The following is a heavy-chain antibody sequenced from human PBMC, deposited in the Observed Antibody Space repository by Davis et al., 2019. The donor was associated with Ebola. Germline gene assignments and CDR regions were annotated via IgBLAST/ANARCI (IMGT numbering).Heavy chain of an antibody. CDR3: ANPAAAGPNNFDY. J-gene: IGHJ4*02. D-gene: IGHD6-13*01. CDR2: ISSEGSST. Sequence: PGGSLRLSCAASGFPFTTYWMHWVRQAPGQGLVWAAHISSEGSSTNYADSVRGRFIISRDNAKISLYLQMNSLRAEDTAFYYCANPAAAGPNNFDYWGQGTLVTVSS. V-gene: IGHV3-74*01. CDR1: GFPFTTYW.